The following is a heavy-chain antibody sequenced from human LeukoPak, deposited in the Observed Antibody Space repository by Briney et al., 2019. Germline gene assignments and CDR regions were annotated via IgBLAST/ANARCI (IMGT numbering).Heavy chain of an antibody. J-gene: IGHJ4*02. V-gene: IGHV4-34*01. CDR3: ARLYFDWLLQDYYFDY. CDR1: GGSFSGYY. CDR2: INHSGST. D-gene: IGHD3-9*01. Sequence: SETLSLTCAVYGGSFSGYYWSWIRQPPGKGLEWIGEINHSGSTNYNPSLKSRVTISVDTSKNQFSLKLSSVTAADTAVYYCARLYFDWLLQDYYFDYWGQGTLVTVSS.